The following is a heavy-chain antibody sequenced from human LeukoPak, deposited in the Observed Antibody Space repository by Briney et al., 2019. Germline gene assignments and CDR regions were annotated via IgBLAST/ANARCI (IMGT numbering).Heavy chain of an antibody. CDR2: IYYSGST. D-gene: IGHD3-10*01. Sequence: SETLSLTCTVSGGSISSYYWSWIRQPPGKGLEWIGYIYYSGSTNYNPSLKSRVTISVDTSKNQFSLKLSSVTAADTAVYYCARAKDYGPRSPVYYFDYWGQGTLVTVSS. J-gene: IGHJ4*02. CDR1: GGSISSYY. CDR3: ARAKDYGPRSPVYYFDY. V-gene: IGHV4-59*01.